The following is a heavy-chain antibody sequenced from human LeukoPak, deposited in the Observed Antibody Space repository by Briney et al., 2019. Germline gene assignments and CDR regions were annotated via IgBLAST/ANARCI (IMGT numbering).Heavy chain of an antibody. D-gene: IGHD5-18*01. Sequence: GASVEVSCKASGYTFTGYYMHWVRQAPGQGLEWMGRINPNSGGTNYAQKFQGRVTMTRDTSISTAYMELSRLRSDDTAVYYCARVGYSYGSPPIYWFDPWGQGTLVTVSS. V-gene: IGHV1-2*06. CDR2: INPNSGGT. J-gene: IGHJ5*02. CDR1: GYTFTGYY. CDR3: ARVGYSYGSPPIYWFDP.